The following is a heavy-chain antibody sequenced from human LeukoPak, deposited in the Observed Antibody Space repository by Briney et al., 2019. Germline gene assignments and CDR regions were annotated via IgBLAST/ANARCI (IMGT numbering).Heavy chain of an antibody. CDR3: ARAGGLRIAVAPIDC. D-gene: IGHD6-19*01. J-gene: IGHJ4*02. Sequence: PGGSLRLSCAASGFTFSNAWMSWVRQAPGKGLEWVSLIYSGGGTYYADSVKGRFTISRDNSKNTLYLQMNSLRAEDTAVYYCARAGGLRIAVAPIDCWGQGALVTVSS. V-gene: IGHV3-53*01. CDR2: IYSGGGT. CDR1: GFTFSNAW.